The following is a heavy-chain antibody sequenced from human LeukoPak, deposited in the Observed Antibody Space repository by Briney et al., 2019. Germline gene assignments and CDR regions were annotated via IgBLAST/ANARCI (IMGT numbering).Heavy chain of an antibody. CDR2: INSDGSST. CDR1: GFTVSSNY. V-gene: IGHV3-74*01. D-gene: IGHD3-10*02. Sequence: GGSLRLSCAASGFTVSSNYMSWVRQAPGKGLVWVSRINSDGSSTGYADSVKGRFTISRDNAKSTLYLQMNSLRVEDTAVYYCACSRTFDYWGQGTLVTVSS. J-gene: IGHJ4*02. CDR3: ACSRTFDY.